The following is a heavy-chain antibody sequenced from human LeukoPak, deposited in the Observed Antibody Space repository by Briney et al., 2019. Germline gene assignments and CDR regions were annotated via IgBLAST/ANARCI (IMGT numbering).Heavy chain of an antibody. CDR3: ARFFYGSGSYYELLYFDY. J-gene: IGHJ4*02. CDR2: INSDGSAT. V-gene: IGHV3-74*01. CDR1: GFTFSPYW. Sequence: GGSLRLSCAASGFTFSPYWMHWVRQAPGKGLVWVSDINSDGSATNYADSVKGRFTISRDNAKNSLYLQMNSLRAEDTAVYYCARFFYGSGSYYELLYFDYWGQGTLVTVSS. D-gene: IGHD3-10*01.